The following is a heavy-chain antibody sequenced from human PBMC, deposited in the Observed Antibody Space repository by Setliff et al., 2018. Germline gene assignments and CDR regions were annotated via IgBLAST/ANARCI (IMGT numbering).Heavy chain of an antibody. CDR3: TRGPDGYTYQGAFDI. CDR1: GGPFSSYY. Sequence: SETLSLTCAVYGGPFSSYYWSWIRQPPGKGLEWIGEINHSGSTNYNPSLKSRVTISVDTSKNQFSLKLSSVTAADTAVYYCTRGPDGYTYQGAFDIWGQGTMVTVSS. CDR2: INHSGST. D-gene: IGHD5-12*01. V-gene: IGHV4-34*01. J-gene: IGHJ3*02.